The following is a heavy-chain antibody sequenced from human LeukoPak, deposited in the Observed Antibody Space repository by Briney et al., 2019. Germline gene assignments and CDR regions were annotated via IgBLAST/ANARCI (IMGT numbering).Heavy chain of an antibody. J-gene: IGHJ5*02. CDR2: INHSGST. Sequence: SETLSLTCAVYGGSFSGYYWSWIRQPPGKGLEWIGEINHSGSTNYDPSLKSRVTISVDTSKNQFSLKLSSVTAADTAVYYCARGCSSGWFDPWGQGTLVTVSS. CDR1: GGSFSGYY. V-gene: IGHV4-34*01. CDR3: ARGCSSGWFDP. D-gene: IGHD2-2*01.